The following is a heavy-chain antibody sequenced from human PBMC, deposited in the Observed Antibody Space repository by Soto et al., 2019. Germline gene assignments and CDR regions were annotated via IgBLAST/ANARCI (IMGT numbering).Heavy chain of an antibody. CDR3: ATVYTAAWSTHNYYYLDV. CDR2: ISYDGSNK. V-gene: IGHV3-30*03. Sequence: PWGSLRLSCAASGFTFSSYGMHWVRQAPGKGLEWVAVISYDGSNKYYADSVKGRFTISRDNSKNTLYLQMNSLRAEDTAVYYCATVYTAAWSTHNYYYLDVWGKGTTVTVSS. CDR1: GFTFSSYG. D-gene: IGHD3-16*01. J-gene: IGHJ6*03.